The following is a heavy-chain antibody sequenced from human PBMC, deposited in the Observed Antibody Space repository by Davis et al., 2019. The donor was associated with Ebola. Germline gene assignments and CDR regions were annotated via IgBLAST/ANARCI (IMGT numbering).Heavy chain of an antibody. CDR1: GFKFDDHA. CDR2: ISWDSGTT. J-gene: IGHJ6*02. D-gene: IGHD3-16*01. V-gene: IGHV3-9*01. CDR3: AKDVYADIGHGLEA. Sequence: GWSLRLSCIASGFKFDDHAMNWVRQGPGRGLEWVSGISWDSGTTLYAESVEGRFSISRDNAKNAVYLEMNSLRPEDTALYYCAKDVYADIGHGLEAWGQGTTVTVSS.